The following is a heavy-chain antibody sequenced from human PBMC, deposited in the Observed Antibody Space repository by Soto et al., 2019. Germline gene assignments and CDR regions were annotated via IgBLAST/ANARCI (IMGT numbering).Heavy chain of an antibody. D-gene: IGHD6-19*01. J-gene: IGHJ3*02. CDR2: ISGSGGST. Sequence: GGSLRLSCAASGFTFSSYAMSWVRQAPGKGLEWVSAISGSGGSTYYADSVKGRFTISRDNSKNTLYLQMNSLRAEDTSVYYCATAVALGDAFDIWGQGTMVTVSS. CDR3: ATAVALGDAFDI. CDR1: GFTFSSYA. V-gene: IGHV3-23*01.